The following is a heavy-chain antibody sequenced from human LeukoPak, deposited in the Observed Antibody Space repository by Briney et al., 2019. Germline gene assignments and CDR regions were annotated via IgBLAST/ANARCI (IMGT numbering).Heavy chain of an antibody. CDR1: GFIFSNYA. CDR3: ARDRGLTPHYFDY. D-gene: IGHD3-10*01. CDR2: ISYDGSNK. V-gene: IGHV3-30*04. Sequence: GGSLRLSCAASGFIFSNYAMHWVRQAPGKGLEWVAVISYDGSNKYYADSVKGRFTISRDNSKNTLYLQMNSLRAEDTAVYYCARDRGLTPHYFDYWGQGTLVTVSS. J-gene: IGHJ4*02.